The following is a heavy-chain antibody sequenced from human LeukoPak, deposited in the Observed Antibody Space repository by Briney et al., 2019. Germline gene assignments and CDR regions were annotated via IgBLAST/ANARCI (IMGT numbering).Heavy chain of an antibody. CDR3: ARDLVTVTKGFDI. Sequence: SETLSLTCAVSGDSFSSHYWTWIRQSPGTGLEWIGFISHIGRTNYNPSLKSRVTISIDTSKNQFSLKLRSVTAADTAVYYCARDLVTVTKGFDIWGQGTMVSVSS. V-gene: IGHV4-59*11. J-gene: IGHJ3*02. D-gene: IGHD4-17*01. CDR1: GDSFSSHY. CDR2: ISHIGRT.